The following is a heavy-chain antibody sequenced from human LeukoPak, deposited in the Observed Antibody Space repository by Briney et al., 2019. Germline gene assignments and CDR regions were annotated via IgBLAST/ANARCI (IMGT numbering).Heavy chain of an antibody. CDR3: VRGGRSPRIKWDLI. CDR1: GGSISSYY. Sequence: SETLSLTCTVSGGSISSYYWSWIRQPPGKGLEWIGYIYYSGSTNYNPSLKSRVTISVDTSKNQFSLKLSSVTAADTAVYYCVRGGRSPRIKWDLIWGQGTLVTVSS. D-gene: IGHD2-15*01. J-gene: IGHJ4*02. CDR2: IYYSGST. V-gene: IGHV4-59*01.